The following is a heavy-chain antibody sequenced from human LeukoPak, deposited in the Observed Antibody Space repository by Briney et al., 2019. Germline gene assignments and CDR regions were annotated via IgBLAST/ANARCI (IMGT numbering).Heavy chain of an antibody. CDR1: GFAFTDDW. CDR3: ARVGTWELQRVFDN. V-gene: IGHV3-7*01. Sequence: GGSLRLSCAASGFAFTDDWMTWVRQVPGKGREWVANINRAGIESYYVDSVKGRFTISRDNAEKSLYLQMDSLRVDDTAVYYCARVGTWELQRVFDNWGQGTLVTVSS. CDR2: INRAGIES. D-gene: IGHD1-26*01. J-gene: IGHJ4*02.